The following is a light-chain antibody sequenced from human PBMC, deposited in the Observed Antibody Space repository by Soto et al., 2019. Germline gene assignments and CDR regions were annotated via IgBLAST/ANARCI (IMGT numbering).Light chain of an antibody. CDR2: SNN. CDR1: SSNIGSNT. CDR3: AAWDDSLNGVV. V-gene: IGLV1-44*01. J-gene: IGLJ2*01. Sequence: QSVLTQPPSASGTPGQRVTISCSGSSSNIGSNTVNWYQQLPGTAAKLLIYSNNQRPSGVPDRFSGSKSGTSASLAISGLQCEDEADYYCAAWDDSLNGVVFGGGTKLTVL.